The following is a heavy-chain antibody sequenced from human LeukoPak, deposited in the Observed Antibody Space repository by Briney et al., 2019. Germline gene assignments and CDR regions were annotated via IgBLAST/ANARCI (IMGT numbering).Heavy chain of an antibody. CDR1: GDSISNDDYF. CDR2: GSFRGST. J-gene: IGHJ5*02. D-gene: IGHD2-15*01. CDR3: ARWGRIDPRMRKGTFDP. V-gene: IGHV4-31*03. Sequence: KSWETLSLTCTVSGDSISNDDYFCRWIRQHPGKGLGWIGYGSFRGSTYYSPSLTSRITVSVDTSRNQFSLRLSSVTAADTAVYYCARWGRIDPRMRKGTFDPWGQGILVTVSS.